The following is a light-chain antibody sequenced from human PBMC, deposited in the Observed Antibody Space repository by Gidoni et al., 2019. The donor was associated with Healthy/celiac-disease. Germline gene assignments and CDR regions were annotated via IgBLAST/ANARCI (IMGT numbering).Light chain of an antibody. CDR1: AVPKQY. Sequence: SYELTQPPAVSVSPGQTARITCSGDAVPKQYAYWYPQKPGQAPVLVIYKDSERPSGIPERFSGSSSGTTVTLTISGVQAEDEADYYCQSADSSGDVVFGGGTKLTVL. J-gene: IGLJ2*01. CDR3: QSADSSGDVV. V-gene: IGLV3-25*03. CDR2: KDS.